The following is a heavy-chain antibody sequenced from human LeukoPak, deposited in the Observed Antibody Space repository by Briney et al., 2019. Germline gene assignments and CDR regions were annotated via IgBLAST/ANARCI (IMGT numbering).Heavy chain of an antibody. Sequence: PGGSLRLSCAASGNYWMHWVRQAPGKGLEWVSGISWNSGRIDYADSVKGRFTISRDNAKNSLYLQMNSLRVEDTALYYCARDLGSRPAAIGYCYYHMDVWGQGTTVTVSS. V-gene: IGHV3-9*01. CDR1: GNYW. CDR2: ISWNSGRI. J-gene: IGHJ6*02. D-gene: IGHD2-2*02. CDR3: ARDLGSRPAAIGYCYYHMDV.